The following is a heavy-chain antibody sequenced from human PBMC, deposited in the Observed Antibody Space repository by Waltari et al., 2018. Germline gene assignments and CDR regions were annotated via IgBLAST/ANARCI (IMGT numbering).Heavy chain of an antibody. V-gene: IGHV1-24*01. D-gene: IGHD3-10*01. J-gene: IGHJ4*02. Sequence: QVQLVQSGAEVKKPGASVKVSCKVSGYTLTELSMHWVRQAPGKGLEWMGGVDPEAGETSYGQKFQGRVTMTEDTATDTGYMELRSLRSEDTAVYYCATGPAAYYDGSGGFSGLRYWGQGTLVTVSS. CDR1: GYTLTELS. CDR2: VDPEAGET. CDR3: ATGPAAYYDGSGGFSGLRY.